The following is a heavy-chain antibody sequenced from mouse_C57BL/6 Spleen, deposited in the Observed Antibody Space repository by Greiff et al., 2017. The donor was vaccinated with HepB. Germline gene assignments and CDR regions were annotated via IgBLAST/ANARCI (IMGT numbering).Heavy chain of an antibody. D-gene: IGHD4-1*01. J-gene: IGHJ4*01. V-gene: IGHV1-80*01. CDR2: IYPGDGDT. Sequence: QVQLQQSGAELVKPGASVKISCKASGYAFSSYWMNWVKQRPGKGLEWIGQIYPGDGDTNYNGKFKGKATLTADKSSSTAYMQLSSLTSEDSAVYFCARSSLTGYAMDYWGQGTSVTVSS. CDR1: GYAFSSYW. CDR3: ARSSLTGYAMDY.